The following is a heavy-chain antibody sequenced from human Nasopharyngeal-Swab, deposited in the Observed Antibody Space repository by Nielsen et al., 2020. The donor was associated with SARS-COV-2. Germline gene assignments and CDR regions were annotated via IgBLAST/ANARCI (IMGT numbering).Heavy chain of an antibody. CDR3: TSVGDLRVQLFPL. V-gene: IGHV3-73*01. J-gene: IGHJ4*02. Sequence: GESLKISCAASGFTFSGSAMHWVRQASGTGLEWVGRIRSKANSYATAYAASVKGRFTISRDDSKNTAYLQMNSLKTEDTAVYYCTSVGDLRVQLFPLWGQGTLVTVSS. CDR1: GFTFSGSA. CDR2: IRSKANSYAT. D-gene: IGHD1-1*01.